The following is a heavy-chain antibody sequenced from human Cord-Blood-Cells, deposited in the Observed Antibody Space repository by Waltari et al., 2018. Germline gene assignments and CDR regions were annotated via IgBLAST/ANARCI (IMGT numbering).Heavy chain of an antibody. J-gene: IGHJ5*02. CDR1: GYTFTSYA. CDR3: AREADRVEIIYSLPADP. D-gene: IGHD2-21*01. CDR2: INAGNGNT. V-gene: IGHV1-3*01. Sequence: QVQLVQSGAEVKKPGASVKVSCKASGYTFTSYAMHWVRQAPGQRLEWMGWINAGNGNTKYSQKFQGRVTITRDTSASTAYMELSSLRSEDTAVYYCAREADRVEIIYSLPADPWGQGTLVTVSS.